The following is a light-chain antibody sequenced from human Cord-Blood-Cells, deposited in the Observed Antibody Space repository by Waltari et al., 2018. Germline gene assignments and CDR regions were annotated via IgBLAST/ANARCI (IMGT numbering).Light chain of an antibody. CDR2: DVS. Sequence: QSALTQPASVSGSPGQSITISCTGTSSDVGGYNYVSWYQQHPGKAPKLMIYDVSKRPSRVSNRFSGSKSGNTASLTISGLQAEDEADYYCSSYTSSSTWVFGGGTKLTV. CDR1: SSDVGGYNY. V-gene: IGLV2-14*01. J-gene: IGLJ3*02. CDR3: SSYTSSSTWV.